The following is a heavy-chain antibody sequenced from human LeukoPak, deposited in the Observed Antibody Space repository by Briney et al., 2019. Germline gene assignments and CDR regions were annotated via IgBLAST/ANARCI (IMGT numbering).Heavy chain of an antibody. CDR3: ASSPMVRGVIHYGMDV. J-gene: IGHJ6*02. CDR1: GFTFSSYS. CDR2: ISSSSSYI. D-gene: IGHD3-10*01. V-gene: IGHV3-21*01. Sequence: SGGTLRLSCAASGFTFSSYSMNWVRQAPGKGLEWVSSISSSSSYIYYADSVKGRFTISRDNAKNSLYLQMNSLRAEDTAVYYCASSPMVRGVIHYGMDVWGQGTTVTVSS.